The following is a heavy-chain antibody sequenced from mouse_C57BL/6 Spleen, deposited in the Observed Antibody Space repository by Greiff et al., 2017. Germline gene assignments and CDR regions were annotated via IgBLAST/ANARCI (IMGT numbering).Heavy chain of an antibody. CDR3: ARGGYSNYCLDY. V-gene: IGHV1-26*01. J-gene: IGHJ2*01. D-gene: IGHD2-5*01. CDR1: GYTFTDYY. CDR2: INPNNGGT. Sequence: EVKLQQSGPELVKPGASVKISCKASGYTFTDYYMNWVKQSHGKSLEWIGDINPNNGGTSYNQKFKGKATLTVDKSSSTAYMELRSLTSADSAVYYCARGGYSNYCLDYWGQGTTLTVSA.